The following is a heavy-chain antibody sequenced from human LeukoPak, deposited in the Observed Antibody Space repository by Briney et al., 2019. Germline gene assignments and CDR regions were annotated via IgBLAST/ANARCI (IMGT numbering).Heavy chain of an antibody. Sequence: SETLSLTCTVSGGSISSGDYYWSWIRQPPGKGLEWIGYIYYSGSTYYNPSLKSRVTISVDTSKNQFSLKLSSVTAADTAVYYCARVRTPAVLFDYWGQETLVTVSS. D-gene: IGHD2-2*01. CDR2: IYYSGST. CDR1: GGSISSGDYY. CDR3: ARVRTPAVLFDY. J-gene: IGHJ4*02. V-gene: IGHV4-30-4*01.